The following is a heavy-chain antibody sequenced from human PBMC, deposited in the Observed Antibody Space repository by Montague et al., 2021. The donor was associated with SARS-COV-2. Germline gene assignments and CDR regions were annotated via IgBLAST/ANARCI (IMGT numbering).Heavy chain of an antibody. Sequence: SLRLSCAASGFTFSSYEMNWVRQAPGKGLEWVSYISSSGSTIYYADSVEGRFTISRDNAKNSLYLQMNSLRAEDTAVYYCAREKRRITIFGVVIIEYFDLWGRGTLVTVSS. CDR1: GFTFSSYE. J-gene: IGHJ2*01. D-gene: IGHD3-3*01. V-gene: IGHV3-48*03. CDR2: ISSSGSTI. CDR3: AREKRRITIFGVVIIEYFDL.